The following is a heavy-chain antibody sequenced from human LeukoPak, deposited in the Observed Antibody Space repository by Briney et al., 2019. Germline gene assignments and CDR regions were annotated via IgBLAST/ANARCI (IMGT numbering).Heavy chain of an antibody. CDR1: GGSISSYY. J-gene: IGHJ4*02. CDR3: AGFPFRSSPYIDY. CDR2: IYYSGST. D-gene: IGHD6-6*01. Sequence: SETLSLTCTVSGGSISSYYWSWIRQPPGKGLEWIGYIYYSGSTNYNPSLKSRVTISVDTSKNQFSLKLSSVTAADTAVYYCAGFPFRSSPYIDYWGQGTLVTVSS. V-gene: IGHV4-59*01.